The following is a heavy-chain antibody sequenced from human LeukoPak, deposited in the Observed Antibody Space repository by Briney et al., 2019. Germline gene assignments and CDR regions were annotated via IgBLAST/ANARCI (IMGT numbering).Heavy chain of an antibody. V-gene: IGHV3-11*01. Sequence: GGSLRLSCAASGFTFSDYYMSWIRQAPGEGLEWVSYISSGGNTIYYADSVKGRFTMSRDNAKNSLYLQMNSLRAEDTAVYYCAREVYTSGTYYTNYWGQGTLVTVSS. D-gene: IGHD3-10*01. CDR1: GFTFSDYY. CDR2: ISSGGNTI. J-gene: IGHJ4*02. CDR3: AREVYTSGTYYTNY.